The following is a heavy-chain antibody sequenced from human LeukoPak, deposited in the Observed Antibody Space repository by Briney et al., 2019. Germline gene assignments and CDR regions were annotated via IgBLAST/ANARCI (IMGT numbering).Heavy chain of an antibody. CDR2: IIPIFGTA. V-gene: IGHV1-69*05. J-gene: IGHJ4*02. CDR3: AREGATVFDWYRRYFDY. D-gene: IGHD3-9*01. CDR1: GGTFSSYA. Sequence: SVKVSCKASGGTFSSYAISWVRQAPGQGLDWMGGIIPIFGTANYAQKFQGRVTITTHESTSTAYMELSRLRYEDTAVYYCAREGATVFDWYRRYFDYWGQGALVTVSS.